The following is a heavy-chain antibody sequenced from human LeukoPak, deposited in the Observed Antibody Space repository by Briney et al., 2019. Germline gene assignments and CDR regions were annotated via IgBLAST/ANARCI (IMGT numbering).Heavy chain of an antibody. CDR1: GFTFRNCA. J-gene: IGHJ4*02. V-gene: IGHV3-23*01. CDR2: ISGTGYNT. Sequence: GSLRLSCAASGFTFRNCAMSWVRQAPGKGLEWVSGISGTGYNTYYADSAKGRFTISRDNSKNTLYLQMNSLGAEDTAVYYCAKHVSGSLFYFDYWGQRTLVTVSS. D-gene: IGHD3-10*01. CDR3: AKHVSGSLFYFDY.